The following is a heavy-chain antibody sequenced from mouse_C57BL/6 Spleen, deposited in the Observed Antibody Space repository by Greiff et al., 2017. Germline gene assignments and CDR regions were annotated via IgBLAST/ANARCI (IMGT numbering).Heavy chain of an antibody. CDR2: ISDGGSYT. V-gene: IGHV5-4*01. CDR1: GFTFSSYA. CDR3: ARDLDGSSSGYFDY. D-gene: IGHD1-1*01. J-gene: IGHJ2*01. Sequence: VQLKESGGGLVKPGGSLKLSCAASGFTFSSYAMSWVRQTPEKRLEWVATISDGGSYTYYPDNVKGRFTISRDNAKNNLYLQMSHLKSEDTAMYYCARDLDGSSSGYFDYWGQGTTLTVSS.